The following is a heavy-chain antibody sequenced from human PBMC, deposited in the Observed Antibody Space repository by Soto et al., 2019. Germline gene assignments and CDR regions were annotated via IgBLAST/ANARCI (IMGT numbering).Heavy chain of an antibody. V-gene: IGHV1-2*04. CDR1: GDRFTDYY. Sequence: QVQLVQSEAEMKEPGASVTVSCRASGDRFTDYYMHWVRQAPGQGLEWMGWINPNSGVTKYAQKFQGWVTMTRDTSIRTVYMQLSRLGFDDTAIYYCARESGGATATLDYYYFYMDVWGTGTTVTVSS. CDR3: ARESGGATATLDYYYFYMDV. D-gene: IGHD5-12*01. CDR2: INPNSGVT. J-gene: IGHJ6*03.